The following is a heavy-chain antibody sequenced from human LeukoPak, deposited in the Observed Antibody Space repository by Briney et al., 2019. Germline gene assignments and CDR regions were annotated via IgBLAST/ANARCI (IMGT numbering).Heavy chain of an antibody. Sequence: SETLSLTCTVSGGSISSYYWSWIRQPPGKGLEWIGYIYYSGSTNYNPSLKSRVTISVDTSKNQFSLKLSSVTAADTAVYYCARHSLPPYSTMMGDAFDIWGQGTMVTVSS. V-gene: IGHV4-59*08. CDR2: IYYSGST. J-gene: IGHJ3*02. CDR3: ARHSLPPYSTMMGDAFDI. D-gene: IGHD3-22*01. CDR1: GGSISSYY.